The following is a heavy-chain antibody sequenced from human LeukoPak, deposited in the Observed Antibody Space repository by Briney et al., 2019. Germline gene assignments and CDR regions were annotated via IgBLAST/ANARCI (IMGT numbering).Heavy chain of an antibody. J-gene: IGHJ4*02. CDR1: GDSISTYY. D-gene: IGHD3-10*01. CDR2: IYYIVTS. CDR3: ARAVGGDGSGSL. V-gene: IGHV4-59*01. Sequence: SETLSLTCTVSGDSISTYYWSWIRQPPGKGLEWIGYIYYIVTSDYNPSLKSGVTMSVDMSTRQISLKWSSVTAADTAVYYCARAVGGDGSGSLWGPGTLVTVSS.